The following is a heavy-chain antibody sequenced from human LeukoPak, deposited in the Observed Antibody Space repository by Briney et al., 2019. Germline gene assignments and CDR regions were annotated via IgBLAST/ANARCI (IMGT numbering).Heavy chain of an antibody. CDR2: ISGSGGST. V-gene: IGHV3-23*01. D-gene: IGHD3-10*01. CDR1: GFTFSSYA. CDR3: AKGGNNLWFGKRGWFDP. J-gene: IGHJ5*02. Sequence: PGGSLRLSCAAPGFTFSSYAMSWVRQAPGKGLEWVSAISGSGGSTYYADSVKGRFTISRDNSKNTLYLQMNSLRAEDTAVYYCAKGGNNLWFGKRGWFDPWGQGTLVTVSS.